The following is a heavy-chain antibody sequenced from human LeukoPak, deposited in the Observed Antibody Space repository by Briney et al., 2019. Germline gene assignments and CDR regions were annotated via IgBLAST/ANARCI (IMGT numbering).Heavy chain of an antibody. Sequence: GGSLRLSCAVSGFTFRTYWMHWVRQVPGEGLVWVSRINEDGSITNYADSVKGRFSISRDNAKNTLYLQMNSLRAEDTAVYYCARDAGMDVWGQGTTVTVSS. J-gene: IGHJ6*02. V-gene: IGHV3-74*01. CDR1: GFTFRTYW. CDR2: INEDGSIT. CDR3: ARDAGMDV.